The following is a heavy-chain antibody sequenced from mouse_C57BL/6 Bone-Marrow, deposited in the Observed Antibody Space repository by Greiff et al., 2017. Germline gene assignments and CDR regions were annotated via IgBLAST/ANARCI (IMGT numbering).Heavy chain of an antibody. V-gene: IGHV5-16*01. CDR2: INYDGSST. CDR1: GFTFSDYY. CDR3: ARGVRGAMDY. J-gene: IGHJ4*01. Sequence: EVQLVESEGGLVQPGSSMKLSCTASGFTFSDYYMAWVRQVPEKGLEWVANINYDGSSTYYLDSLKSRFIISRDNAKNILYLQMSSLKSEDTATYYCARGVRGAMDYWGQGTSVTVSS.